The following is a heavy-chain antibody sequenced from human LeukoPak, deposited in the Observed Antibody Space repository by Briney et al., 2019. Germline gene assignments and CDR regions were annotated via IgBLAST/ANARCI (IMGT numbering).Heavy chain of an antibody. J-gene: IGHJ4*02. V-gene: IGHV4-59*01. D-gene: IGHD3-22*01. CDR3: AGSLLYYYDSSGYYFFI. CDR2: IYYSGST. CDR1: GGSISSYY. Sequence: SETLSLTCTVSGGSISSYYWSWIRQPPGKGLEWIGYIYYSGSTNYNPSLKSRVTISVDTSKNQFSLKLSSVTAADTAVYYCAGSLLYYYDSSGYYFFIWGEGTLVTVSS.